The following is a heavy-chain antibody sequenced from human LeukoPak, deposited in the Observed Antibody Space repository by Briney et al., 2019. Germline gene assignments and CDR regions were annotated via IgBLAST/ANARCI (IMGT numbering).Heavy chain of an antibody. D-gene: IGHD3-22*01. CDR3: AKGGYYYASRGYDYYFDY. V-gene: IGHV3-23*01. Sequence: GRSLRLSCAASRFTFSSYAMSSVCQAPGKGLGWVSAISGRCSSTYYEDTVKGRFTIPRDNSKNTLYLQMNTLTAEETAVYYCAKGGYYYASRGYDYYFDYWGQGTLVTVSS. CDR2: ISGRCSST. J-gene: IGHJ4*02. CDR1: RFTFSSYA.